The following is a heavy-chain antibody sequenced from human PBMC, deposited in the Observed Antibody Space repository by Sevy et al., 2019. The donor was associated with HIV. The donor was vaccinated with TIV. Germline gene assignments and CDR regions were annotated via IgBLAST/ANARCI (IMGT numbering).Heavy chain of an antibody. J-gene: IGHJ5*02. CDR2: IYYSGST. V-gene: IGHV4-59*13. D-gene: IGHD2-15*01. Sequence: SEILSLTCTVSGGSISSYYWSWIRQPPGKGLEWIGYIYYSGSTNYNPSLKSRVTISVDTSKKQFSLKLSSVTAADTAVYHCARVTNCSRGSCYSGNWFDPWGQGTLVTVSS. CDR3: ARVTNCSRGSCYSGNWFDP. CDR1: GGSISSYY.